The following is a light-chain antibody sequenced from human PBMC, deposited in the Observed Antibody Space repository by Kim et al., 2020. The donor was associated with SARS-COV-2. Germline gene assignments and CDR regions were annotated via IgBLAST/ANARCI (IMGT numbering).Light chain of an antibody. CDR1: SSDVGGYNT. V-gene: IGLV2-14*03. Sequence: GQSLTTSSTGTSSDVGGYNTVSWYQQHPGKAPKLMIYDVSNRPSGVSNRFSGSKSGNTASLTISGLQAEDEADYYCSSYTSSSTLVFGTGTKVTVL. CDR3: SSYTSSSTLV. CDR2: DVS. J-gene: IGLJ1*01.